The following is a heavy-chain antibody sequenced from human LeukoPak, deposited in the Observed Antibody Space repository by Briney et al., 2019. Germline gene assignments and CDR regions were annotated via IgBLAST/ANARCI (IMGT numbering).Heavy chain of an antibody. CDR2: ISSSSSTI. CDR1: GSTFSSYS. Sequence: GGSLRLSCAASGSTFSSYSMNWVRQAPGKGLEWVSYISSSSSTIYYADSVKGRFTISRDNAKNSLYLQMNSLRAEDTAVYYCARDIPLRFLEWSDMDVWGKGTTVTVSS. CDR3: ARDIPLRFLEWSDMDV. J-gene: IGHJ6*03. V-gene: IGHV3-48*01. D-gene: IGHD3-3*01.